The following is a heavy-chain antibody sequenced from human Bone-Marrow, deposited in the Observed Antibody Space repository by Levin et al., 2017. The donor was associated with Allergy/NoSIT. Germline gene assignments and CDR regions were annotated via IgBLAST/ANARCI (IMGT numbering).Heavy chain of an antibody. J-gene: IGHJ4*02. CDR3: TRDYGGNSGVFDY. Sequence: GGSLRLSCAASGFTFDDYAMHWVRQAPGKGLEWVSGISWNSGSIGYADSVKGRFTISRDNAKNSLYLQMNSLRAEDTALYYCTRDYGGNSGVFDYWGQGTLVTVSS. V-gene: IGHV3-9*01. D-gene: IGHD4-23*01. CDR2: ISWNSGSI. CDR1: GFTFDDYA.